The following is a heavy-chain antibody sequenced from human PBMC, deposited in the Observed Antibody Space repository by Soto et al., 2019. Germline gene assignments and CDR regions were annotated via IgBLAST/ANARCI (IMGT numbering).Heavy chain of an antibody. V-gene: IGHV1-69*12. J-gene: IGHJ4*02. CDR2: IVPSVGTT. Sequence: QVQLVQSGAEVRQPASSVKVSCKTSGGTFISYALSWVRQAPGQGLEWMRGIVPSVGTTTYSQKYQGRVTITADDATSTAYMQLSRLRSDDTAVYYCVSVVAIPCYPAHWGQGTLVTVSS. CDR1: GGTFISYA. CDR3: VSVVAIPCYPAH. D-gene: IGHD2-15*01.